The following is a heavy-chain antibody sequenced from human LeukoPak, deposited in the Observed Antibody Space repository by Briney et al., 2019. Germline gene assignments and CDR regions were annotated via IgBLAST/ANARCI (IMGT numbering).Heavy chain of an antibody. CDR1: GGSISSYY. CDR2: IYYSGST. J-gene: IGHJ5*02. CDR3: ARVMCSTSCYINP. Sequence: TSETLSLTCTVSGGSISSYYWSWIRQPPGKGLEWIGYIYYSGSTNYNPSLKSRVTILVDTSKNQFSLKLSSVTAADTAVYYCARVMCSTSCYINPWGQGTLVTVSS. D-gene: IGHD2-2*02. V-gene: IGHV4-59*01.